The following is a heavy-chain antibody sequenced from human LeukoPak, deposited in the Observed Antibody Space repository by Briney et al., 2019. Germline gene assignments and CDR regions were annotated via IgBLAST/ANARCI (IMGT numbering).Heavy chain of an antibody. CDR1: GTSITSYH. J-gene: IGHJ6*02. CDR3: AVTMIRGVSGLDV. Sequence: PSETLSLTCTVSGTSITSYHWSWIRQPPGKGLEWIGSYSGSTNYNPSLKSRVTISVDTSKNQFSLKLSSVTAADTAVYYCAVTMIRGVSGLDVWGQGTTVTVSS. D-gene: IGHD3-10*01. CDR2: YSGST. V-gene: IGHV4-59*08.